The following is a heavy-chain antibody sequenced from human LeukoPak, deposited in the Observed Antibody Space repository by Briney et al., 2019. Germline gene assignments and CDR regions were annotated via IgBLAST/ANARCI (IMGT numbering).Heavy chain of an antibody. Sequence: SETLSLTCTVSGDSTSFYFWTWIRQLPGEGLQWIGDISYSGSTNYNPSLRSRAMISLDTSKNHFSLELNSVTAADTAVYYCAKASSARDHTNWGQGTLVTVSS. D-gene: IGHD1-14*01. CDR1: GDSTSFYF. J-gene: IGHJ4*02. CDR3: AKASSARDHTN. V-gene: IGHV4-59*12. CDR2: ISYSGST.